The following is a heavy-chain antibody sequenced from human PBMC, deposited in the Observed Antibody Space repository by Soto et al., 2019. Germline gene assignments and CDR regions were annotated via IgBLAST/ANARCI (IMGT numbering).Heavy chain of an antibody. CDR1: AFPFRIYT. CDR3: AKLPQYDILTGYLNYFDY. D-gene: IGHD3-9*01. V-gene: IGHV3-23*01. J-gene: IGHJ4*02. Sequence: PGGSLILSLAPSAFPFRIYTMSSFPQAPAKGLEWVSAFRGDRTGAHYAYSVKGRFIISRDNSKSTLYLHMSSLRAEDTAVYYCAKLPQYDILTGYLNYFDYWGQGTLVTVS. CDR2: FRGDRTGA.